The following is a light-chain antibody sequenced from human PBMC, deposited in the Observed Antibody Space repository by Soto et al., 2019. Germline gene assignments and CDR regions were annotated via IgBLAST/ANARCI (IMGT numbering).Light chain of an antibody. CDR2: EVS. V-gene: IGLV2-23*02. J-gene: IGLJ1*01. CDR1: SSDVGSYNL. CDR3: CSYAGSGPYV. Sequence: QSALTQPASVSGSPGQSITISCTGTSSDVGSYNLVSWYQQHPGKAPKLMIYEVSKRPSGVSNRFSGSKSGNTASLTISGLQAEDEADYYCCSYAGSGPYVFGTGTKVTVL.